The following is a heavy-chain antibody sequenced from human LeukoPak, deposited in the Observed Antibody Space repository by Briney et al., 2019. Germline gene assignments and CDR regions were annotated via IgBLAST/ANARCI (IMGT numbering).Heavy chain of an antibody. CDR1: AFIFSGHW. CDR2: ISGSGGNT. J-gene: IGHJ5*02. V-gene: IGHV3-23*01. D-gene: IGHD2-15*01. CDR3: AKDLGMGGGSCFHH. Sequence: QTGGSLRLSCEGSAFIFSGHWMNWVRQTPGKGLEWVSAISGSGGNTYYAGSVKGRFTISRDNSRNTLYLQMNSLRVEDTAVYYCAKDLGMGGGSCFHHWGQGILVTVSS.